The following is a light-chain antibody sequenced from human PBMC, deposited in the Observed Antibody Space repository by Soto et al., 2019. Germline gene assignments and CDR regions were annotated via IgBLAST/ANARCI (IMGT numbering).Light chain of an antibody. CDR2: GAS. J-gene: IGKJ4*01. V-gene: IGKV1-39*01. CDR1: QDMNTY. Sequence: DMQLTQSPPFLSASVRDRVTISCRASQDMNTYIAWYQQKPGKAPKLLIYGASTLQSGVPSRFSGSGSGTDFTLTISSLQPEDFATYYCQQSYSTPLTFGGGTKVDI. CDR3: QQSYSTPLT.